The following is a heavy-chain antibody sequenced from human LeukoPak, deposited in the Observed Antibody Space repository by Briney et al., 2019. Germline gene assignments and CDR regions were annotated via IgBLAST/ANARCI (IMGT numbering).Heavy chain of an antibody. CDR2: ISSSSSYI. CDR1: GFTFNSYG. Sequence: PGGSLRLSCAASGFTFNSYGMHWVRQAPGKGLEWVSSISSSSSYIYYADSVKGRFTISRDNAKNSLYLQMNSLRAEDTAVYYCARDRFSLYYYDSSGYYRGYFQHWGQGTLVTVSS. CDR3: ARDRFSLYYYDSSGYYRGYFQH. V-gene: IGHV3-21*01. D-gene: IGHD3-22*01. J-gene: IGHJ1*01.